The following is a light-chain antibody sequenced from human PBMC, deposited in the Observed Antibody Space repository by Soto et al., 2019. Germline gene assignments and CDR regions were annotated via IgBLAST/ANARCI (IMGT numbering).Light chain of an antibody. CDR3: QQYGGSPPT. CDR2: GAS. CDR1: QSVSNNF. V-gene: IGKV3-20*01. Sequence: IVLTQSPGTLSLSPGESAALSCRASQSVSNNFVAWYQRKSGQAPRHLIYGASYRATDFPYRFTGSGSGTDFTLTITRLEPYDFAVYYCQQYGGSPPTFGQGTKVEVK. J-gene: IGKJ1*01.